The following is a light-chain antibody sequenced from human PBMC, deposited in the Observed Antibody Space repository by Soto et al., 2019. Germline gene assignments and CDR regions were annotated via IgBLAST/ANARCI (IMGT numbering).Light chain of an antibody. CDR3: QVWDSSSDHYV. CDR2: DDA. V-gene: IGLV3-21*02. CDR1: SIGSES. Sequence: SYELTQPPSVSVAPGQTARITCGGNSIGSESVHWYQQKPGQAPVLVVCDDADRPSGIPERFSGSNSGNTATLTISRVEAGDEADYYCQVWDSSSDHYVFGTGTKVTVL. J-gene: IGLJ1*01.